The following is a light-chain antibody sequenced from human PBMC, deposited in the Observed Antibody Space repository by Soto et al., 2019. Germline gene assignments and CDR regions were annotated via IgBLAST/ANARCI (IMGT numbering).Light chain of an antibody. Sequence: EIVLTQSPATLSLSPGERATLSCRASQSVSSYLAWYQQKPGQAPRLLIYAASNRATGIPARFSGSGSGTDFTLTISSLEPEDFAVYYCQHRGRWPRTFGQGTKLESK. V-gene: IGKV3-11*01. CDR1: QSVSSY. CDR2: AAS. J-gene: IGKJ2*01. CDR3: QHRGRWPRT.